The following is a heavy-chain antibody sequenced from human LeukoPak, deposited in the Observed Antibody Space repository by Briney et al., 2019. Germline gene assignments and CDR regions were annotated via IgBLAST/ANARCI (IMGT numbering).Heavy chain of an antibody. V-gene: IGHV4-59*01. Sequence: SETLSLTCTVSGASLSSYYWSWIRQPPGKGLEGIGYIYYRGSTNYNPSLKSRVTISVDTSKNQLSLKLSSVTAAATAVYFCARSNEDIVVVPAAMWGQGTLVTVSS. CDR2: IYYRGST. D-gene: IGHD2-2*01. J-gene: IGHJ4*02. CDR3: ARSNEDIVVVPAAM. CDR1: GASLSSYY.